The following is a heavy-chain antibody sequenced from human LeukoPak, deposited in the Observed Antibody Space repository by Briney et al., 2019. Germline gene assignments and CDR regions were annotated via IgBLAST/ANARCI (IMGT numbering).Heavy chain of an antibody. CDR2: ISYDGSNK. J-gene: IGHJ3*02. D-gene: IGHD6-19*01. CDR1: GFTFSSYA. CDR3: ARSQGSSGWLSAFDI. V-gene: IGHV3-30-3*01. Sequence: PGGSLRLSCAASGFTFSSYAMHWVRQAPGKGLEWVAVISYDGSNKYYADSVKGRFTISRDNSKNTLYLQMNSLRAEDTAVYYCARSQGSSGWLSAFDIWGQGTMGTVSS.